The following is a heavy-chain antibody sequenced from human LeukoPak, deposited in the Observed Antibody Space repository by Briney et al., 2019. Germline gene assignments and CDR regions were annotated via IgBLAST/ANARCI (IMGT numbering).Heavy chain of an antibody. CDR2: TYYRSKWYN. Sequence: SQTLSLTCAISGDSVSSNSAAWNWIRQSPSSGLEWLGRTYYRSKWYNDYAVSVTSRITINPDTSKNQFSLQLNSVTPEDTAVYYCAREVEQQLKYNWFDPWGQGTLVIVSS. V-gene: IGHV6-1*01. D-gene: IGHD6-13*01. CDR3: AREVEQQLKYNWFDP. J-gene: IGHJ5*02. CDR1: GDSVSSNSAA.